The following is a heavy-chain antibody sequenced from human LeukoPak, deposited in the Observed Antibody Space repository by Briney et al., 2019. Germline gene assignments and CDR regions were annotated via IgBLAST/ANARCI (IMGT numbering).Heavy chain of an antibody. CDR2: VYYSGRT. Sequence: SETLSLICTVSGGSISSSSYYWGWIRQPPGKELQWIASVYYSGRTNYSPSLKSRVTISVDTSEKQFSLQLNSVTAADTAVYYCARQGSAYYFDFWARDSWSPSPQ. J-gene: IGHJ4*02. D-gene: IGHD2-15*01. V-gene: IGHV4-39*01. CDR1: GGSISSSSYY. CDR3: ARQGSAYYFDF.